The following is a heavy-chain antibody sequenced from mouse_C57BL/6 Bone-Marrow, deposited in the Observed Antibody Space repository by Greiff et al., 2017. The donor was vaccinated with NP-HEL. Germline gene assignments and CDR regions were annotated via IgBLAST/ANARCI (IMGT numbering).Heavy chain of an antibody. CDR3: ARHYYSNYFDY. J-gene: IGHJ2*01. V-gene: IGHV5-6*01. CDR2: ISSGGSYT. CDR1: GFTFSSYG. Sequence: EVQGVESGGDLAKPGGSLKLSCAASGFTFSSYGMSWVRQTPDKRLEWVATISSGGSYTYYPDSVKGRFTISRDNAKNTLYLQMSSLKSEDTAMYYCARHYYSNYFDYWGQGTTLTVSS. D-gene: IGHD2-5*01.